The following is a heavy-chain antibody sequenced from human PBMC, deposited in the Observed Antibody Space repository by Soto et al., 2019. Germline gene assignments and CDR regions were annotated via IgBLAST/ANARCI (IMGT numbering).Heavy chain of an antibody. V-gene: IGHV3-30-3*01. J-gene: IGHJ3*02. CDR3: AREGYSSGDASDAFDI. CDR2: ISYDGSNK. Sequence: PGGSPRLSCAASGFTFSSYAMHWVRQAPGKGLEWVAVISYDGSNKYYADSVKGRFTISRDNSKNTLYLQMNSLRAEDTAVYYCAREGYSSGDASDAFDIWGQGTMVTVSS. D-gene: IGHD6-19*01. CDR1: GFTFSSYA.